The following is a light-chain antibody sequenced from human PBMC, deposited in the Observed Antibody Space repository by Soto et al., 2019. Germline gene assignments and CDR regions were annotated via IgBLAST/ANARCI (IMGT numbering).Light chain of an antibody. J-gene: IGLJ1*01. CDR3: SSYTSRTSLSFV. Sequence: QSALTQPVSVSGSPGQSITISCTGTSSDVGGYDYVSWYQQHPGKAPKLMIYEVTNRPSGVSNRFSGSRSGNTASLTISGLLAEDEADYYCSSYTSRTSLSFVFGAGTKLTVL. CDR1: SSDVGGYDY. CDR2: EVT. V-gene: IGLV2-14*01.